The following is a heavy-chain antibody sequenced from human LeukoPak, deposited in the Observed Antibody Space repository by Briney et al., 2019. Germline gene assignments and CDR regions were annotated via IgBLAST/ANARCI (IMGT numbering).Heavy chain of an antibody. D-gene: IGHD2-15*01. V-gene: IGHV3-21*01. CDR3: ARDRPQYCSGGSCYAPAPLDY. Sequence: PGGSLRLSCAASGFTFSSYSMNWVRQAPGEGLEWVSSISSSSSYIYYADSVKGRFTISRDNAKNSLYLQMNSLRAEDTAVYYCARDRPQYCSGGSCYAPAPLDYWGQGTLVTVSS. CDR1: GFTFSSYS. CDR2: ISSSSSYI. J-gene: IGHJ4*02.